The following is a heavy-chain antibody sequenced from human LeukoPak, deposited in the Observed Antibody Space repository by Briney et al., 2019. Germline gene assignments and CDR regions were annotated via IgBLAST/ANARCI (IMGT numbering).Heavy chain of an antibody. D-gene: IGHD5-12*01. Sequence: GGSLRLSCAASGFTFSSYSMNWVRQAPGKGLEWVSSISSSSSYIYYADSVKGRFTISRDNAKNSLYLQMNSLRAEDTAVYYCARDRDIHPWPFDYWGQGTLVTVSS. V-gene: IGHV3-21*01. CDR2: ISSSSSYI. CDR1: GFTFSSYS. J-gene: IGHJ4*02. CDR3: ARDRDIHPWPFDY.